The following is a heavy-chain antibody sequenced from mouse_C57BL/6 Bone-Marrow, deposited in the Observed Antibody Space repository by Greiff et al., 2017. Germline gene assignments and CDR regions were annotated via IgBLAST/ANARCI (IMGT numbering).Heavy chain of an antibody. J-gene: IGHJ4*01. CDR1: GFSFNTYA. CDR3: AYSKGWPYYAMDY. D-gene: IGHD2-5*01. V-gene: IGHV10-1*01. Sequence: EVQLVESGGGLVQPKGSLKLSCAASGFSFNTYAMNWVRQAPGKGLEWVARIRSKSNNYATYYADSVKDRLTISRDDSESMLYLQMNNLKTEDTAMYYCAYSKGWPYYAMDYWGQGTSVTVSS. CDR2: IRSKSNNYAT.